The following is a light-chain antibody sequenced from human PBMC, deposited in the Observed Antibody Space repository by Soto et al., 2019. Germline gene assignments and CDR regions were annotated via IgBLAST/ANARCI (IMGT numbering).Light chain of an antibody. J-gene: IGKJ1*01. CDR2: AAS. Sequence: DIQMTQSPSSLSASVGDTVTITCRASQGIIDYLAWYQQRPGKVPTLLIYAASTLQTGVPSRFSGSGAGTDFTLTISSLQPEDVATYYCQKYDTAPQTFGQGTRVEI. CDR3: QKYDTAPQT. V-gene: IGKV1-27*01. CDR1: QGIIDY.